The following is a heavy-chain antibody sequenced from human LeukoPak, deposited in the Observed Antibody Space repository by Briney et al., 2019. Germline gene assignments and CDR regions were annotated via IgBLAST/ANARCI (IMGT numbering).Heavy chain of an antibody. Sequence: PGGSLRPSCAASGFTFSSYAMGWVRQGPGEGLGGVSAICGSGGSRYYGDYRKGRFTISRDNSKNTLYLQMNSLRAEDTAVYYCAKDPHRCSSTSCYSTHAFDIWGQGTMVTVSS. J-gene: IGHJ3*02. CDR1: GFTFSSYA. CDR2: ICGSGGSR. CDR3: AKDPHRCSSTSCYSTHAFDI. V-gene: IGHV3-23*01. D-gene: IGHD2-2*01.